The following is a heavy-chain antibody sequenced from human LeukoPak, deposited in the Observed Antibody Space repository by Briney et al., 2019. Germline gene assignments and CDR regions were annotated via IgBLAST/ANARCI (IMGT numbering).Heavy chain of an antibody. J-gene: IGHJ4*02. V-gene: IGHV1-18*01. CDR3: ALSAEKQLVYFDF. CDR2: RSIYNGKT. Sequence: GASVKVSCKASGYAFINYGISWVRQAPGQGLEWRGWRSIYNGKTDYKLQGSVTMTTDPSTSTAYMEVRSLRSDDTAVYYCALSAEKQLVYFDFWGQGTLVTVSS. D-gene: IGHD6-13*01. CDR1: GYAFINYG.